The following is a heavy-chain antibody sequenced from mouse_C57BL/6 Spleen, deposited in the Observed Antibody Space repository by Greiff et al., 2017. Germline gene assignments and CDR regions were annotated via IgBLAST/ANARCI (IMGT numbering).Heavy chain of an antibody. V-gene: IGHV1-69*01. D-gene: IGHD2-5*01. CDR3: ARSYSSYGAMDY. CDR2: IDPSDSYT. CDR1: GYTFTSYW. J-gene: IGHJ4*01. Sequence: QVQLQQPGAELVMPGASVKLSCKASGYTFTSYWMHWVKQRPGQGLEWIGEIDPSDSYTNYNQKFKGKSTLTVDKSSSTAYMQLSSLTSEDSAVYYCARSYSSYGAMDYWGQGASVTVSS.